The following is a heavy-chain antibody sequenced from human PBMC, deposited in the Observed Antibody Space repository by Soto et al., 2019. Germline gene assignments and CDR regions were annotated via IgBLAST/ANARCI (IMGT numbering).Heavy chain of an antibody. CDR1: GGSISSYY. Sequence: SETLSLTCTVSGGSISSYYWTWVRQPAGKGLEWIGRIYSSGSTNYNPSLKSRVTMSVDTSKNQFSLKLSSVTAADTAVYYCARDEQQWRGFDYWGQGTLVTVSS. D-gene: IGHD6-19*01. CDR3: ARDEQQWRGFDY. V-gene: IGHV4-4*07. J-gene: IGHJ4*02. CDR2: IYSSGST.